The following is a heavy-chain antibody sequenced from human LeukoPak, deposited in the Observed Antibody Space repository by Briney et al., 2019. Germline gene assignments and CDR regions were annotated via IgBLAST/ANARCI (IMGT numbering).Heavy chain of an antibody. V-gene: IGHV1-2*06. D-gene: IGHD6-19*01. CDR3: ARLGASSGLLLDP. CDR2: INPNSGGT. J-gene: IGHJ5*02. CDR1: GYTFTGYY. Sequence: ASVKISCKASGYTFTGYYMHWVRQAPGQGLEWMGRINPNSGGTNYAQKFQGRVTMTRDTSISTAYMELSRLRSDDTAVYYCARLGASSGLLLDPWGQGTLVTVSS.